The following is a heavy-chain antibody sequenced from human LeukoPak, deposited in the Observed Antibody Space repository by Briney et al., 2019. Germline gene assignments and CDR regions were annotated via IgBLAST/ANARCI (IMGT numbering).Heavy chain of an antibody. CDR1: GFTFSNYW. Sequence: GGSLRLSCAASGFTFSNYWMSWVRQAPGKGLEWVANIKSDGSGKYYVDSVKGRFTISRDNTKNSLYLQMNSLGAEDTAVYYCARRFYYDGLGYYPFDLWGQGTLVTVSS. D-gene: IGHD3-22*01. V-gene: IGHV3-7*01. CDR3: ARRFYYDGLGYYPFDL. J-gene: IGHJ4*02. CDR2: IKSDGSGK.